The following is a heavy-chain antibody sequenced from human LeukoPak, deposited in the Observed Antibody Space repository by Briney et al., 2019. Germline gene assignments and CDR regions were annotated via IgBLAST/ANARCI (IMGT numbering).Heavy chain of an antibody. Sequence: SVKVSCKASGYTFTSYYMHWVRQAPGQGLEWMGGIIPIFGTANYAQKFQGRVTITADESTSTAYMELSSLRSEDTAVYYCARDTLIKVLDPWGQGTLVTVSS. J-gene: IGHJ5*02. D-gene: IGHD3-16*01. CDR2: IIPIFGTA. CDR3: ARDTLIKVLDP. CDR1: GYTFTSYY. V-gene: IGHV1-69*13.